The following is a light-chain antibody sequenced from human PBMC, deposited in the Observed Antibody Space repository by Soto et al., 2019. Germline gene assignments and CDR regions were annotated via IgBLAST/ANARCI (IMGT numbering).Light chain of an antibody. J-gene: IGKJ1*01. CDR2: DAS. Sequence: EKALTQSPGTLSLSPGERATLSCRASQSVSNNLAWYQQKPGQAPRLLIYDASNRATGIPDRFSGSGSGTDFTLTISRLEPEDFAMYYCQQYGSSPGTFGQGTKVDIK. CDR3: QQYGSSPGT. CDR1: QSVSNN. V-gene: IGKV3-20*01.